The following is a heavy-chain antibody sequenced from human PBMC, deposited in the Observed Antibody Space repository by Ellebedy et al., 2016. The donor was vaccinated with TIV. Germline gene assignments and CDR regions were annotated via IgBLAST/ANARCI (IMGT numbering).Heavy chain of an antibody. CDR1: GKSSSSDF. CDR2: IDESGST. Sequence: MPSETLSLTCAVYGKSSSSDFWIWIRHPPGRGLEWIGEIDESGSTTYNPSLKSRVTMSMDTSKKQFSLKMRSVTAADTAVYYCARASSGLRYPDYWGQGALVTVSS. V-gene: IGHV4-34*01. J-gene: IGHJ4*02. CDR3: ARASSGLRYPDY. D-gene: IGHD5/OR15-5a*01.